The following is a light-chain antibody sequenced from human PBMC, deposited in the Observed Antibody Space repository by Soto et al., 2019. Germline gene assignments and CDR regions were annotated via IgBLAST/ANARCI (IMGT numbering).Light chain of an antibody. CDR3: QQSYTTPRIT. CDR2: AAS. CDR1: QDIGTY. Sequence: DIQITQSPSALSASIGDSVIITCRAIQDIGTYLNWYQHKPGKAPKHLIYAASSLQTGVPSRFTGSGSGTEFTLTIDSLQPEDFATYYCQQSYTTPRITFGQGTRLEIK. V-gene: IGKV1-39*01. J-gene: IGKJ5*01.